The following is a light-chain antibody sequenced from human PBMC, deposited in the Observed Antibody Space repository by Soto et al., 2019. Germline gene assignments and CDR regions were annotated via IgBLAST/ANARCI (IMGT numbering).Light chain of an antibody. CDR2: GAS. CDR3: QQYGDSPKYT. J-gene: IGKJ2*01. CDR1: QSMSSDY. V-gene: IGKV3-20*01. Sequence: ERLLTQSPGTLSLSPGETATLSCRASQSMSSDYVAWYQQKPGQAPRLLIFGASSRATGIPARFSGSGSGTDFSLTINRLEPEDFAVYYCQQYGDSPKYTFGQGTKLEIK.